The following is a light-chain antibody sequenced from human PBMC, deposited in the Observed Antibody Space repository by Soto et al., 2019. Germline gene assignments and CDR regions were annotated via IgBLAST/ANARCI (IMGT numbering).Light chain of an antibody. Sequence: DVQMTQSPFFLSTSVGDTIAITCRASQPISTYLNWYQHKPCKAPKLLNRAASILQPGVPSRFSGSGSETHFTLTISNLLPDDCATYFCHQNYTTPLYTFGQGTHLDI. V-gene: IGKV1-39*01. CDR3: HQNYTTPLYT. CDR1: QPISTY. J-gene: IGKJ2*01. CDR2: AAS.